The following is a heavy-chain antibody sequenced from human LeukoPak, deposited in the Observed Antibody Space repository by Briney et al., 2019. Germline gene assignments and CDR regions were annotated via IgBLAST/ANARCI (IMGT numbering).Heavy chain of an antibody. CDR1: GYTFTSYG. V-gene: IGHV1-18*01. CDR3: AREFRRGSGGSCYLAV. Sequence: ASVKVSCKASGYTFTSYGISWVRQAPGQGLEWMGWISAYNGNTNYVQKLQGRVTMTTDTSTSTAYMELRSLRSDDTAVYYCAREFRRGSGGSCYLAVWGQGTLVTVSS. D-gene: IGHD2-15*01. J-gene: IGHJ4*02. CDR2: ISAYNGNT.